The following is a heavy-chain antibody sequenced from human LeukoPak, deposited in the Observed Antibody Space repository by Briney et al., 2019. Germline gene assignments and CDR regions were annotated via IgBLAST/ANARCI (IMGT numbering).Heavy chain of an antibody. Sequence: GGSLRLSCAAPGLTFSSYWMSWVRQAPGKGLEWVANIKQDGSEKYYVDSVKGRFTISRDNAKNSLYLQMNSLRAEDTAVYYCARVSMATISFDYWGQGTLVTVSS. CDR1: GLTFSSYW. CDR2: IKQDGSEK. CDR3: ARVSMATISFDY. J-gene: IGHJ4*02. V-gene: IGHV3-7*01. D-gene: IGHD5-24*01.